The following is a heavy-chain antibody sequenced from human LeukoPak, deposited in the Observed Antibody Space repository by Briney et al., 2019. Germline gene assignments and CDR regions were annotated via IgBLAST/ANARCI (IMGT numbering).Heavy chain of an antibody. D-gene: IGHD1-26*01. CDR1: GGSITTTDFD. Sequence: ETLSLTCAVSGGSITTTDFDWAWIRQPPGQGFEWIATISSSGKAYYYPSLMSRVTISVDTSKNQFSLDVTSVTAADTGLFYCARFKGGTGFDYWGRGILVIVS. J-gene: IGHJ4*02. CDR3: ARFKGGTGFDY. V-gene: IGHV4-39*01. CDR2: ISSSGKA.